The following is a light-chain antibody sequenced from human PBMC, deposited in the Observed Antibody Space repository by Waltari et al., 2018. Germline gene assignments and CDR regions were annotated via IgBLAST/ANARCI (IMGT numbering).Light chain of an antibody. CDR2: AAS. V-gene: IGKV3-15*01. J-gene: IGKJ2*01. CDR3: QQYNNWPLYT. CDR1: QSVSNN. Sequence: EAMMTQSPATLSVSPGDRATLSCRASQSVSNNVAWFQQKPGQAPSLLIHAASTRATGVPARFSGSGSGTEFTLTISSLQTEDFAVYYCQQYNNWPLYTFGQGTKLEIK.